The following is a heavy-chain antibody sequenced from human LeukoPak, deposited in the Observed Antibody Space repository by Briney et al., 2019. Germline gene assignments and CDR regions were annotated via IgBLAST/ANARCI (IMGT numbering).Heavy chain of an antibody. J-gene: IGHJ4*02. V-gene: IGHV1-2*02. CDR3: ARWMTTVITPDY. CDR2: INPNSGGT. D-gene: IGHD4-11*01. Sequence: ASVKVSCKASGYTFNGYYLHWVRQAPGQGLEWMGWINPNSGGTNYAQKFQGRVAMTRDTSISTAYMELSRLRSDDTAVYYCARWMTTVITPDYWGQGTLVTVSS. CDR1: GYTFNGYY.